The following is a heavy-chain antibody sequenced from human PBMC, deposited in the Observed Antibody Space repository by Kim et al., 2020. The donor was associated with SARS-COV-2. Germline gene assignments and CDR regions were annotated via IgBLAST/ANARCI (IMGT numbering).Heavy chain of an antibody. V-gene: IGHV4-4*02. D-gene: IGHD6-13*01. CDR3: ARDPGIAAAGTGP. J-gene: IGHJ5*02. Sequence: YNPALKSRVTISVDKSTNPFSLKRGSVTAADTAVYYCARDPGIAAAGTGPWGQGTLVTVSS.